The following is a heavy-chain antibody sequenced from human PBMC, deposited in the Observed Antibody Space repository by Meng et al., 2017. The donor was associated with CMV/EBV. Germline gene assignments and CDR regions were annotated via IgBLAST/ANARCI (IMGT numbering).Heavy chain of an antibody. D-gene: IGHD6-13*01. J-gene: IGHJ5*02. Sequence: QVQLVQSGAEVKNPGASVKVSCKASGYTFTGYYMHWVRQAPGQGLEWMGWINPNSGGTNYAQKFQGRVTMTRDTSISTAYMELSRLRSDDTAVYYCARQHNSSSWIINWFDPWGQGTLVTVSS. CDR1: GYTFTGYY. CDR2: INPNSGGT. CDR3: ARQHNSSSWIINWFDP. V-gene: IGHV1-2*02.